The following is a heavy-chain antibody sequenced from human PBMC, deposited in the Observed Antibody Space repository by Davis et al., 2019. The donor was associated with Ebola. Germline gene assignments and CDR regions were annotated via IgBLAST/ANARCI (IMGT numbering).Heavy chain of an antibody. J-gene: IGHJ5*02. V-gene: IGHV4-30-2*06. D-gene: IGHD5-18*01. CDR2: IYHSGST. Sequence: LRLSCTVSGASVSSGAYYWSWIRQSPGKGLEWIGYIYHSGSTYYNPSLKSRVTISVDRSKNQFSLKLSSVTAADTAVYYCARGYSYGSGWFDPWGQGTLVTVSS. CDR1: GASVSSGAYY. CDR3: ARGYSYGSGWFDP.